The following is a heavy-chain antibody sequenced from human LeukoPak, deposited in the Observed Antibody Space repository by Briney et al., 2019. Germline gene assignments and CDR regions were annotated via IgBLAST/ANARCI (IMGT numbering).Heavy chain of an antibody. V-gene: IGHV1-69*05. D-gene: IGHD5-18*01. CDR3: ASLKMGGYSYGYPNY. CDR1: GGTFSSYA. J-gene: IGHJ4*02. Sequence: ASVKVSCKASGGTFSSYAISWVRQAPGQGLEWMGGIIPIFGTANYAQKFQGRVTITTDESTSTAYMELSSLGSEDTAVYYCASLKMGGYSYGYPNYWGQGTLVTVSS. CDR2: IIPIFGTA.